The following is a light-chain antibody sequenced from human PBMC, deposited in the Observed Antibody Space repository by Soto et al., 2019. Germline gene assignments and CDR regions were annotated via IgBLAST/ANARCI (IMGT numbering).Light chain of an antibody. V-gene: IGKV1-8*01. J-gene: IGKJ4*01. Sequence: AIRMTQSPSSLSASTGDRVTITCRSSQGISSHLAWYQHKPGKAPKLLIYAASTLQSGVPSRFSGSGSGTDFTLTISCLQSEDFATYYGQQYYSYPLTFGGGTKVEIK. CDR1: QGISSH. CDR2: AAS. CDR3: QQYYSYPLT.